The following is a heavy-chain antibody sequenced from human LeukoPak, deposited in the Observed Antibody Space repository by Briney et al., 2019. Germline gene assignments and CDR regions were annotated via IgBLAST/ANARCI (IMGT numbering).Heavy chain of an antibody. J-gene: IGHJ3*02. CDR3: ARGFGKTDDAFDI. Sequence: SETLSLTCTVSGGSISSYYWSWIRQTPGKGLEWIGYIYYSGSTNYNPSLKSRVTISVDTSKNQFSLKLSSVTAADTAVYYCARGFGKTDDAFDIWGQGTMVTVSS. D-gene: IGHD3-10*01. CDR2: IYYSGST. V-gene: IGHV4-59*08. CDR1: GGSISSYY.